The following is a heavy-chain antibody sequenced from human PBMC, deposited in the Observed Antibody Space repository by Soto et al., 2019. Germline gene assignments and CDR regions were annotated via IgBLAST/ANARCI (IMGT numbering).Heavy chain of an antibody. J-gene: IGHJ5*02. CDR3: AKSGRKPPYWYESGYYDSSKDWFDP. CDR2: ISGSGGGT. D-gene: IGHD3-22*01. V-gene: IGHV3-23*01. CDR1: GFTFSSYA. Sequence: PGGSLRLSCTASGFTFSSYAMSWVRQAPGKGLEWVSAISGSGGGTYYADSVKGRFTISRDNSKNTLYLQMNSLRAEDTAVYYCAKSGRKPPYWYESGYYDSSKDWFDPWGQGTLVTVSS.